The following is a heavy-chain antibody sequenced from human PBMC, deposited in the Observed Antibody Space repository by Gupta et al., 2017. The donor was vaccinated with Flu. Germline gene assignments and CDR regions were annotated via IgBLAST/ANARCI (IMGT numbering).Heavy chain of an antibody. CDR1: GGSISDTSYY. Sequence: QLQLHESGPGLVQPSETLSLICPVSGGSISDTSYYWGWIRQPPGKGLEWIGNVGYSGNTFYNPSLKSRGTIAVDTSKNQFSLKLSSVTAADTAVYYCARRITYGKTVDYWGQGSLVTVSS. V-gene: IGHV4-39*01. CDR3: ARRITYGKTVDY. D-gene: IGHD3-10*01. J-gene: IGHJ4*02. CDR2: VGYSGNT.